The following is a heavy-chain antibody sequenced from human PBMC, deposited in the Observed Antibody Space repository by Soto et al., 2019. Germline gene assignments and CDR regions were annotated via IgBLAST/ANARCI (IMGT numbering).Heavy chain of an antibody. CDR2: ISYAGSNK. CDR3: ARPLWRDDYNWGYFDL. J-gene: IGHJ2*01. Sequence: ESGGGVVQPGRSLRLSCAASGFTFSSYAMHWVRQVPGKGLEWVAVISYAGSNKYYADSVKGRFTISRDNSKNTLYLQMNSLRAEDTAVYYCARPLWRDDYNWGYFDLWGRGTLVTVSS. D-gene: IGHD4-4*01. CDR1: GFTFSSYA. V-gene: IGHV3-30-3*01.